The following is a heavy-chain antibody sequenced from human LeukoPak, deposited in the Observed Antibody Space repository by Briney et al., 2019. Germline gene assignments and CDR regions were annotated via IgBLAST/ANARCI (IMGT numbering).Heavy chain of an antibody. D-gene: IGHD6-13*01. CDR1: GYTFTGYY. CDR2: INPNSGGT. J-gene: IGHJ4*02. Sequence: ASVKVSCKASGYTFTGYYMHWVRQAPGQGLEWMGRINPNSGGTNYAQKFQGRVTMTRDTSISTAYMELSSLRSEDTAVYYCATAAAGTGDLDYWGQGTLVTVSS. V-gene: IGHV1-2*06. CDR3: ATAAAGTGDLDY.